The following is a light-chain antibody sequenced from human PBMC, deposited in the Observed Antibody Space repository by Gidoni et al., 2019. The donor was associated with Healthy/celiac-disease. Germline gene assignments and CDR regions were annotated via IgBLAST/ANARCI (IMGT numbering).Light chain of an antibody. CDR3: QSYDSSLSGSHVV. V-gene: IGLV1-40*01. J-gene: IGLJ2*01. CDR1: SSNIGAGYD. Sequence: QSVLTQPPSVSGAPGQRVTISCTWSSSNIGAGYDVHWYQQLPGTAPKLLIFGNSNRPSGVPDRFSGSKSGTSASLAITGLQAEDEADYYCQSYDSSLSGSHVVFGGGTKLTVL. CDR2: GNS.